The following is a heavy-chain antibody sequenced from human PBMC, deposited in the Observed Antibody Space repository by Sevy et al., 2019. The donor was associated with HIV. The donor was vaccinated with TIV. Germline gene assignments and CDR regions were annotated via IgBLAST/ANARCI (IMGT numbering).Heavy chain of an antibody. CDR1: GFTFGDYC. D-gene: IGHD6-13*01. Sequence: GGSLRLSCTACGFTFGDYCMSWVRQAPGKGLEWVAFLKSDVYGGTVDHAASVRGRFVISRDDSKTIAYLQMNDLKTEDTGVYYCTRWKAAQSIFDYWGQGALVTVSS. CDR2: LKSDVYGGTV. CDR3: TRWKAAQSIFDY. V-gene: IGHV3-49*04. J-gene: IGHJ4*02.